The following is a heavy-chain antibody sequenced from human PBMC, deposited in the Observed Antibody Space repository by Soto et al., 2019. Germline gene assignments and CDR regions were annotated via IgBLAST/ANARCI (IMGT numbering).Heavy chain of an antibody. V-gene: IGHV4-34*02. CDR3: ARGLITGSCYSGGWYYFDH. D-gene: IGHD2-15*01. CDR1: GGSFSGYI. CDR2: INDSGST. Sequence: QVQLQQWGGGLLKPSETLSLNCAVHGGSFSGYIWTWIRQPPGKGLQWFGQINDSGSTYYNPSPKSRVIISVHTSNDQFSIELTSVTAADTAVYYCARGLITGSCYSGGWYYFDHWGQGTQVTVSS. J-gene: IGHJ4*02.